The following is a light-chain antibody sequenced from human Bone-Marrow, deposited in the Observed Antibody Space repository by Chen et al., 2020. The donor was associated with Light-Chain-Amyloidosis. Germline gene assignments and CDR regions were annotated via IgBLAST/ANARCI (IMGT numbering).Light chain of an antibody. CDR3: QSYQGSSQGV. J-gene: IGLJ3*02. CDR1: SGSIATNY. Sequence: NFMLTQPHSVSHSPVNTVLISFTRSSGSIATNYVQWYQQRPGSSPTTVIYEDDQRPSGVPDRFSGSIDRSSNSASLTISGLKTEDEADYYCQSYQGSSQGVFGGGTKLTVL. V-gene: IGLV6-57*01. CDR2: EDD.